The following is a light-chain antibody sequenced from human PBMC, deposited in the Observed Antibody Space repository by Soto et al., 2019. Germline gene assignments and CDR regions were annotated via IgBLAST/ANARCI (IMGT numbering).Light chain of an antibody. J-gene: IGKJ2*01. CDR3: QQYNSYPYT. CDR1: QSISSW. V-gene: IGKV1-5*01. Sequence: DIQMTQSPSTLSASVGDRVTITCRASQSISSWLAWYQQKPGNAPKRRIYDASGLESGVPSRFSGCGSGTEFTLTISSLEPDDFATYYCQQYNSYPYTFGQGTKLEIK. CDR2: DAS.